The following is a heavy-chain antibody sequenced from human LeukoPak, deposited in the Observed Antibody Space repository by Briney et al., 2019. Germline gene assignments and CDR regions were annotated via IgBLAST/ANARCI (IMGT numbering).Heavy chain of an antibody. V-gene: IGHV4-30-4*01. CDR1: GGSISSGDYY. CDR2: IYYSGST. D-gene: IGHD4-23*01. Sequence: PSQTLTLTCTVSGGSISSGDYYWSWIRQPPGKGLEWIGYIYYSGSTYYNPSLKSRVTISVDTSKNQFSLKLSSVTAADTAVYYCARDLLNEGNHLDYWGQGTLVTVSS. J-gene: IGHJ4*02. CDR3: ARDLLNEGNHLDY.